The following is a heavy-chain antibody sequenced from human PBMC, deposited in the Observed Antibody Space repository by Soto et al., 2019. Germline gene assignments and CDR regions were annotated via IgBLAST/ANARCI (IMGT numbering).Heavy chain of an antibody. J-gene: IGHJ6*03. CDR3: AKGPDGYYYYYYMDV. CDR2: ISYDGSNK. CDR1: GFTFSSYG. V-gene: IGHV3-30*18. Sequence: GGSLRLSCAASGFTFSSYGMHWVRQAPGKGLEWVAVISYDGSNKYYADSVKGRFTISRDNSKNTLYLQMNSLRAEDTAVYYCAKGPDGYYYYYYMDVWGKGTTVTVSS.